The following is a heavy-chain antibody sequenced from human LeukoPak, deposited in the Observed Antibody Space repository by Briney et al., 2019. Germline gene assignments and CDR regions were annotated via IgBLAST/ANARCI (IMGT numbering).Heavy chain of an antibody. CDR1: GGSISSYY. J-gene: IGHJ3*02. CDR2: IYYSGRT. D-gene: IGHD3-3*01. CDR3: ARVAPTLRFLESYAFDI. Sequence: PSETLSLTCTVSGGSISSYYWRWIRPPPGKGLEWIGYIYYSGRTNYNPSLKSRVTISVDTSKNQFPLKLSSVTAADTAVYYCARVAPTLRFLESYAFDIWGQGTMVTVSS. V-gene: IGHV4-59*01.